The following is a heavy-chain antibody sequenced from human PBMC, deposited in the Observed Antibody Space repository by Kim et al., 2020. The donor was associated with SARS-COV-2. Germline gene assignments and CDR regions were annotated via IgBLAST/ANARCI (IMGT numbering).Heavy chain of an antibody. D-gene: IGHD5-18*01. CDR3: ARDRGRLDTAGGMDV. CDR1: GFTVSSNY. J-gene: IGHJ6*02. Sequence: GGSLRLSCAASGFTVSSNYMSWVRQAPGKGLEWVSVIYSGGSTYYADSVKGRFTISRDNSKNTLYLQMNSLRAEDTAVYYCARDRGRLDTAGGMDVWGQGTTVTVSS. CDR2: IYSGGST. V-gene: IGHV3-66*01.